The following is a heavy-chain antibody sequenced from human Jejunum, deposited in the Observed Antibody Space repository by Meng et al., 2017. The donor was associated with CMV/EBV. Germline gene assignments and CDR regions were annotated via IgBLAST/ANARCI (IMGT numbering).Heavy chain of an antibody. CDR1: GGSVSSGNYH. D-gene: IGHD2/OR15-2a*01. Sequence: TVSGGSVSSGNYHWNWIRQPPGKGLEWIGQTVYGGSLKYNPSLESRLSISIDTSKNQFSLNLDSVTAADTAVYYCAGLIVGNGGRGHWGRGTLVTVSS. CDR2: TVYGGSL. V-gene: IGHV4-61*01. CDR3: AGLIVGNGGRGH. J-gene: IGHJ4*02.